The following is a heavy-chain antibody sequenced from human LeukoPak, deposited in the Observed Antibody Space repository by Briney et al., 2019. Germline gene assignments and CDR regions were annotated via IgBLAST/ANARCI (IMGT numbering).Heavy chain of an antibody. CDR3: ARWIQESGFDY. CDR2: IYYSGST. V-gene: IGHV4-59*01. Sequence: SETLSLTCTVSGGSISSYYWSWIRQPPGKGLEWIGHIYYSGSTNYNPSLKSRVTISVDTSKNQFSLKLSSVTAADTAVYYCARWIQESGFDYWGQGTLVTVSS. D-gene: IGHD5-18*01. CDR1: GGSISSYY. J-gene: IGHJ4*02.